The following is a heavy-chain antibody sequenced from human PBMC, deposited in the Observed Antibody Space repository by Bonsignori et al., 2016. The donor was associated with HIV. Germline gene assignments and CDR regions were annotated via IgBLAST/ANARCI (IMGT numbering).Heavy chain of an antibody. J-gene: IGHJ4*02. Sequence: QVQLVQSGAEVKRPGSAVKISCKTSTGPRDYYAISWLRQAPGQGPVWMGGIIPLLESTNYAPDFQGRLTMTADKSTGTTYMELSSLSPEDTAMYFCARDGFGPTNGFGEIFDYWGQGTLVHRLL. CDR2: IIPLLEST. CDR1: TGPRDYYA. V-gene: IGHV1-69*14. D-gene: IGHD3-10*01. CDR3: ARDGFGPTNGFGEIFDY.